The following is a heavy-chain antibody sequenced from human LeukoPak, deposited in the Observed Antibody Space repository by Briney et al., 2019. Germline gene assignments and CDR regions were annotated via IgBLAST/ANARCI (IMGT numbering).Heavy chain of an antibody. Sequence: PGGSLRLSCAASGFTFNNYAMSWLRQAPGKGPEWVSGISGSGDESYYVDSVKGRFTISRDNSKNTLYLQMNSLRDEDSAAYYCARVYLERLTAGYFDHWGQGTWVTVSP. CDR1: GFTFNNYA. J-gene: IGHJ4*02. CDR2: ISGSGDES. V-gene: IGHV3-23*01. CDR3: ARVYLERLTAGYFDH. D-gene: IGHD2-8*01.